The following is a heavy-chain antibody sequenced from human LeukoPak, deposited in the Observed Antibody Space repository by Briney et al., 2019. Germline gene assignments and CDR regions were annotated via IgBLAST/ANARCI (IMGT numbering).Heavy chain of an antibody. D-gene: IGHD5-12*01. CDR3: ARAVDSGYDSPFDY. V-gene: IGHV4-31*03. J-gene: IGHJ4*02. CDR2: IYYSGST. Sequence: PSETLSLTCTVSGGSISSGGYYWSWIRQHPGKGLEWIGYIYYSGSTYYNPSLKSRVTISVDTSKNQFSLKLSSVTAADTAVYYCARAVDSGYDSPFDYWGQGTLVTVSS. CDR1: GGSISSGGYY.